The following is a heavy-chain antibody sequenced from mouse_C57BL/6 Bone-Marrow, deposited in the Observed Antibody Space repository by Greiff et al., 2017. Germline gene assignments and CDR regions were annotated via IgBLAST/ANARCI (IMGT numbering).Heavy chain of an antibody. CDR2: IYPRSGNT. D-gene: IGHD1-1*01. Sequence: QVQLQQPGAELARPGASVKLSCKASGYTFTSYGISWVKQRPGQGLEWIGEIYPRSGNTYYNEKFKGKATLTADKSSSTAYMERRSLPSEDSAFYFSAREGYYGGSDYWGQGTTLTVSS. CDR3: AREGYYGGSDY. CDR1: GYTFTSYG. J-gene: IGHJ2*01. V-gene: IGHV1-81*01.